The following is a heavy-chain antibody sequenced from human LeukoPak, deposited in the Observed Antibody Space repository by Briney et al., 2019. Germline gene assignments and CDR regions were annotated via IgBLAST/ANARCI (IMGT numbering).Heavy chain of an antibody. D-gene: IGHD2-15*01. CDR1: GGTFSSYA. Sequence: ASVKVSCKASGGTFSSYAISWVRQAPGQGLEWMGGIIPIFGTANYAQKFQGRVTITADESTSTAYMELSSLRSEDTAVYYCARDTYCSGGSYYPQNYYYGMDVWGKGTTVTVSS. J-gene: IGHJ6*04. V-gene: IGHV1-69*13. CDR3: ARDTYCSGGSYYPQNYYYGMDV. CDR2: IIPIFGTA.